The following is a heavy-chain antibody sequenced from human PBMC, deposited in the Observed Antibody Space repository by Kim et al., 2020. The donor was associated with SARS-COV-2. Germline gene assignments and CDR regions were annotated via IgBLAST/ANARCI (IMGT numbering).Heavy chain of an antibody. D-gene: IGHD2-2*02. CDR3: ARVSWSSTSCYTMYAFDV. CDR2: ISYDGSNK. J-gene: IGHJ3*01. CDR1: GFTFSSYA. Sequence: GGSLRLSCAASGFTFSSYAMHWVRQAPGKGLEWVAVISYDGSNKYYADSVKGRFTISRDNSKNTLYLQMNSLRAEDTAVYYCARVSWSSTSCYTMYAFDVWGQGTMVTVSS. V-gene: IGHV3-30-3*01.